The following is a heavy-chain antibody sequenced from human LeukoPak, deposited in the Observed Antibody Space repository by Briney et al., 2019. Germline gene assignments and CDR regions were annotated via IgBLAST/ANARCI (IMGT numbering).Heavy chain of an antibody. Sequence: SETLSLTCTVSGGPISSGGYYWRWIRQPPGKGLGRNGHIYHSGSTYYNPSLKSRVPISVDRSKNQFSLKLGSVTAADTAVYYCARGISSIAARGAFDIWGQGTMVTVSS. CDR3: ARGISSIAARGAFDI. D-gene: IGHD6-6*01. V-gene: IGHV4-30-2*01. CDR1: GGPISSGGYY. J-gene: IGHJ3*02. CDR2: IYHSGST.